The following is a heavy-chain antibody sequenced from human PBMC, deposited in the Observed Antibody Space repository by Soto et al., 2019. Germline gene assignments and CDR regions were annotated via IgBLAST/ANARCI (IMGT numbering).Heavy chain of an antibody. Sequence: SETLSLTCTVSGGSINGGDYYWSWIRQPTGKGLEWIGNLYYTGSTYNNPSLKSRVTISVDTSKKQFSLMVTSVTAADTAVYYCARYRYSDSLKEYYFDYWGQGTLVTVSS. D-gene: IGHD3-22*01. V-gene: IGHV4-30-4*01. CDR2: LYYTGST. J-gene: IGHJ4*02. CDR3: ARYRYSDSLKEYYFDY. CDR1: GGSINGGDYY.